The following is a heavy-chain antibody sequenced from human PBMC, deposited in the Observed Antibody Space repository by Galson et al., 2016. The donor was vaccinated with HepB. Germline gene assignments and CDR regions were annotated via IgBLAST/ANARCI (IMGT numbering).Heavy chain of an antibody. J-gene: IGHJ4*02. CDR2: INVGNGNT. CDR3: ARVRLIEGNFDY. V-gene: IGHV1-3*01. Sequence: SVKVSCKASGYTFTSYAIHWVRQAPGQRLEWMGWINVGNGNTEYSQKFQGRVSISRDTSATTAYMELSRLRSGDTAVYYCARVRLIEGNFDYWGQGALVTVSS. CDR1: GYTFTSYA. D-gene: IGHD3-16*01.